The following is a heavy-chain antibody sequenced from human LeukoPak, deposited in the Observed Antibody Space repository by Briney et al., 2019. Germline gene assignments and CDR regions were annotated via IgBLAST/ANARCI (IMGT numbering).Heavy chain of an antibody. CDR1: GGSIRNYL. D-gene: IGHD5-12*01. J-gene: IGHJ4*02. Sequence: SETLSLTCIVSGGSIRNYLWSWIRQPPGKGLEWIGFVHYSGSTNYNPSLKSRVTISVDTSKNQFSLKLNSVTAADTAVYYCARYRYSGYEFDYWGQGTLVTVSS. V-gene: IGHV4-59*01. CDR3: ARYRYSGYEFDY. CDR2: VHYSGST.